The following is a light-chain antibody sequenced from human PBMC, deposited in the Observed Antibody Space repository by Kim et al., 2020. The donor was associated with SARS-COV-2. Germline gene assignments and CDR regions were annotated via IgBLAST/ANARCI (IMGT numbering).Light chain of an antibody. V-gene: IGKV3-11*01. CDR2: DAS. CDR3: QHRLRWPVT. J-gene: IGKJ2*01. Sequence: SLSPGERATLSCRASLTGGSQLNWYQQKPGQSPRLVIYDASNRATGIPPRFSGSGSGTDFTLTISSLEPEDYAVYYCQHRLRWPVTFGQGTKLEI. CDR1: LTGGSQ.